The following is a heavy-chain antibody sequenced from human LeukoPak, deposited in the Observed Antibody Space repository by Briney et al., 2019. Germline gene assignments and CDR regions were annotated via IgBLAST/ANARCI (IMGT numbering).Heavy chain of an antibody. CDR1: GGSISSSSYY. CDR2: IYYSGST. CDR3: ASSASILRFLEPFDI. V-gene: IGHV4-39*01. J-gene: IGHJ3*02. Sequence: SETLSLTCTVSGGSISSSSYYWGWIRQPPGKGLEWIGSIYYSGSTYYNPSLKSRVTISVDTSKNQFSLKLSSVTATDTAVYYCASSASILRFLEPFDIWGQGTMVTVSS. D-gene: IGHD3-3*01.